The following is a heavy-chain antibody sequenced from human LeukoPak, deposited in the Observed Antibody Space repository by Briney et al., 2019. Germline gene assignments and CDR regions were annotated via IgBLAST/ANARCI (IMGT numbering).Heavy chain of an antibody. V-gene: IGHV1-18*01. Sequence: ASVKVSCKASGYTFTKYGITWVRQAPGQGLEWMGWISTYNGNTNYAQKLQGRVTMTTDTSTSTAYMELRSLISDDTAVYYCARAGCLGTSCYENYFDYWGQGTLVTVSS. CDR3: ARAGCLGTSCYENYFDY. CDR2: ISTYNGNT. CDR1: GYTFTKYG. D-gene: IGHD2-2*01. J-gene: IGHJ4*02.